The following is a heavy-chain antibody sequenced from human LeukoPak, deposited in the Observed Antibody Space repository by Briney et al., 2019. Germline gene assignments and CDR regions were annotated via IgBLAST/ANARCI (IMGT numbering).Heavy chain of an antibody. D-gene: IGHD3-10*01. CDR3: GRGPGPLGLGEVKNAFDI. J-gene: IGHJ3*02. Sequence: GGSLRLSRAASGFTFSSYSMNWVRQAPGKGLEWVSYISSSSSTIYYADSVKGRFTISRDNAKNSLYLQMNSLRDEDTAVYYCGRGPGPLGLGEVKNAFDIWGKGTMVTV. V-gene: IGHV3-48*02. CDR2: ISSSSSTI. CDR1: GFTFSSYS.